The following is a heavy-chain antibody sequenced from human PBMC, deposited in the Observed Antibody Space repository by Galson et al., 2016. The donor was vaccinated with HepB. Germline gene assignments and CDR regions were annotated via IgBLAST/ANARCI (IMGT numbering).Heavy chain of an antibody. V-gene: IGHV3-23*01. CDR1: GFTFSTYA. D-gene: IGHD6-13*01. CDR2: ISVSGVNA. CDR3: AVRYSSIWYFQH. Sequence: SLRLSCAASGFTFSTYAMSWVRQAPGKGLEWVSAISVSGVNAHYADSVKGRFTVSRDNSKNTLYLQMNSLRAEDTAIYYCAVRYSSIWYFQHWGRGTLVSVSS. J-gene: IGHJ1*01.